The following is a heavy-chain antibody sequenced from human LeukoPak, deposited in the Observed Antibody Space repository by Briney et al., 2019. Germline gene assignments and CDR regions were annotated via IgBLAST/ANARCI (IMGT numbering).Heavy chain of an antibody. CDR2: IYGGGDST. D-gene: IGHD2-2*01. CDR3: AKDRTVVPLAYWYFDL. J-gene: IGHJ2*01. CDR1: GFTFSSHA. V-gene: IGHV3-23*01. Sequence: GGSLRLSCAASGFTFSSHAMTWFRQGPGKGLEWVSSIYGGGDSTFYADSVKGRFTIFSDNSKYTLDLQMNSLRVEDSGMYYCAKDRTVVPLAYWYFDLWGRGTLVTVSS.